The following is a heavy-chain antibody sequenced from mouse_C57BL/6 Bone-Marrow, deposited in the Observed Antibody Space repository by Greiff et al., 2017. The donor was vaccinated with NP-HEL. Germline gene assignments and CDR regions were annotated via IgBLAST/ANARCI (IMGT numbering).Heavy chain of an antibody. CDR1: GFSLTSYG. J-gene: IGHJ1*03. D-gene: IGHD1-1*01. CDR2: IWRGGST. CDR3: AKNGIYYYGSSPYWYFDV. V-gene: IGHV2-5*01. Sequence: QVQLQQSGPGLVQPSQSLSITCTVSGFSLTSYGVHWVRQSPGKGLEWLGVIWRGGSTDYNAAFMSRLSITKDNSKSQVFFKMNSLQADDTAIYYCAKNGIYYYGSSPYWYFDVWGTGTTVTVSS.